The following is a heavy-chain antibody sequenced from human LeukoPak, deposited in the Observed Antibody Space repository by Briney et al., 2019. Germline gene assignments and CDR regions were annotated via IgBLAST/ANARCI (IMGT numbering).Heavy chain of an antibody. V-gene: IGHV1-46*01. CDR3: ARVNCSSTSCSGGWFDP. CDR2: INPSGGST. J-gene: IGHJ5*02. D-gene: IGHD2-2*01. CDR1: GYTFTSYY. Sequence: ASVKVSCKASGYTFTSYYMHWVRQAPGQGLEWMGIINPSGGSTSYARKFQGRVTMTRDTSTSTVYMELSSLRSEDTAVYYCARVNCSSTSCSGGWFDPWGPGTLVTVSS.